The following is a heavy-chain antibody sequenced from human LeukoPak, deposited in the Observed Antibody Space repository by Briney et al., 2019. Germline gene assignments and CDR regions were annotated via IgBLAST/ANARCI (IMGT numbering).Heavy chain of an antibody. CDR2: ISSSGSTI. J-gene: IGHJ4*02. D-gene: IGHD6-19*01. Sequence: GGSLRLSCAASGFTFSSNATHWVRQAPGKGLEWVSYISSSGSTIYYADSVKGRFTISRDNAKNSLYLQMNSLRAEDTAVYYCARDDQSSGWYLGSDYWGQGTLVTVSS. CDR3: ARDDQSSGWYLGSDY. CDR1: GFTFSSNA. V-gene: IGHV3-48*04.